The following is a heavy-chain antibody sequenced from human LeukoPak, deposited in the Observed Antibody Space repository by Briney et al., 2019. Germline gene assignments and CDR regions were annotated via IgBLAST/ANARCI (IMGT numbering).Heavy chain of an antibody. CDR3: ARGVYCSSTSCPYYYYYGMDV. CDR2: IYYSGST. J-gene: IGHJ6*02. Sequence: SETLSLTCTVSGGSISSYYWSWIRQPPGKGLEWIGYIYYSGSTNYNPSLKSRVTISVDTSKNQFSLKLSSVTAADTAVYYCARGVYCSSTSCPYYYYYGMDVWGQGTTVTVSS. V-gene: IGHV4-59*01. D-gene: IGHD2-2*01. CDR1: GGSISSYY.